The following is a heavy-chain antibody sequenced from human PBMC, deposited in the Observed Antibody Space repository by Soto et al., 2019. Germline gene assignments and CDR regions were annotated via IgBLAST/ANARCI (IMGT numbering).Heavy chain of an antibody. V-gene: IGHV3-23*01. J-gene: IGHJ6*02. CDR3: AKPGYCSSTSCYTLLVYGMDV. Sequence: GGSLRLSCAASGFTFSSYAMSWVRQAPGKGLEWVSAISGSGGSTYYADSVKGRFTISRDNSKNTLYLQMNSLRAEDTAVYYCAKPGYCSSTSCYTLLVYGMDVWGQGTTVTVSS. D-gene: IGHD2-2*02. CDR2: ISGSGGST. CDR1: GFTFSSYA.